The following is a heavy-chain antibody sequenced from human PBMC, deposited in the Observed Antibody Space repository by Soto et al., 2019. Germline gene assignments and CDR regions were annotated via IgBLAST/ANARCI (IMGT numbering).Heavy chain of an antibody. V-gene: IGHV1-69*06. CDR2: VSPLSGTP. CDR3: ARLFDFAILPPGYGLDV. Sequence: QLQVVQSGAELKKPGSSVKVSCQAAEHTFNKFGVAWVRQAPGQWLEWMGGVSPLSGTPKIAQICQGRVTISADTSAYTVYMEVDRLISEDTDVYYCARLFDFAILPPGYGLDVWGQGATVTVTS. D-gene: IGHD3-3*01. J-gene: IGHJ6*02. CDR1: EHTFNKFG.